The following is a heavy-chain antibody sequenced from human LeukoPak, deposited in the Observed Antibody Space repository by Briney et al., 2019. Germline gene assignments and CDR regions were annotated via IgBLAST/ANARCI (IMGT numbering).Heavy chain of an antibody. CDR1: GFTFNTYG. J-gene: IGHJ4*02. V-gene: IGHV3-23*01. CDR2: ISGSGGAT. CDR3: ARGVLWFGESLDTYYFDY. Sequence: PGGSLRLSCAASGFTFNTYGMSWVRQAPGKGLEWVSGISGSGGATYYADSVKGRFTICRDNSKNTLYLQMNSLRAEDTAVYYCARGVLWFGESLDTYYFDYWGQGTLVTVSS. D-gene: IGHD3-10*01.